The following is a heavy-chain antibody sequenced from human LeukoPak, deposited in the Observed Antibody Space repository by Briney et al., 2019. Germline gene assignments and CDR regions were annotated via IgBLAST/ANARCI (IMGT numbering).Heavy chain of an antibody. CDR2: INPNSGDT. CDR3: ARDVGWFDP. CDR1: GYTFTGHY. Sequence: ASVKVSCKASGYTFTGHYMRWVRQAPGQGLEWMGWINPNSGDTNFAQKFQGRVTMTRDTSISTVYMELSRLRSDDTAVYYCARDVGWFDPWGQGTLVTVSS. V-gene: IGHV1-2*02. D-gene: IGHD1-26*01. J-gene: IGHJ5*02.